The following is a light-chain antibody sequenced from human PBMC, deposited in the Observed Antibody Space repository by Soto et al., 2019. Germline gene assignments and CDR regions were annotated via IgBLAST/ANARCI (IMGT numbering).Light chain of an antibody. V-gene: IGLV7-46*01. J-gene: IGLJ3*02. Sequence: QAVVTQEPSLTVSPGGTVTLTCGSSTGAVTSERFPYWFQQKPGQAPRTLIYDTSNKVSWTPARFSGSLLGGKAALTLSGAQPEDEAEYHCLLSYIGARVFGGGTQLTVL. CDR1: TGAVTSERF. CDR2: DTS. CDR3: LLSYIGARV.